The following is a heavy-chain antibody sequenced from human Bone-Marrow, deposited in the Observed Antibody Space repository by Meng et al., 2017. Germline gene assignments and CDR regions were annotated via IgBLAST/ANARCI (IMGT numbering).Heavy chain of an antibody. Sequence: GGSLRLSCAASGLTFSSFAINWVRQAPGKGLEWVSYFVVSGGSPYYADSVKGRFTLSRDNSKNFVHLQMDSLRAEDPAVYFFAKDLRLYDISDYSNHVFHMWGQGTMVTVSS. J-gene: IGHJ3*02. CDR2: FVVSGGSP. V-gene: IGHV3-23*01. CDR1: GLTFSSFA. D-gene: IGHD3-22*01. CDR3: AKDLRLYDISDYSNHVFHM.